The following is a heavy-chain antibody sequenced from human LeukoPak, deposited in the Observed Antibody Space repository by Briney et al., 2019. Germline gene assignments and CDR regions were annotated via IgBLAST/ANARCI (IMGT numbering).Heavy chain of an antibody. V-gene: IGHV3-66*01. CDR3: ARNIPVTRWGY. CDR2: IYSAGST. Sequence: GGSLRLSCAASGFTVSNNYMTWVRQAPGKGLEWVSLIYSAGSTYYADSVKGRFTISRDNSKNTVYLQMNSLGAEDTAVYYCARNIPVTRWGYWGQGTLVTVSS. CDR1: GFTVSNNY. J-gene: IGHJ4*02. D-gene: IGHD2-21*01.